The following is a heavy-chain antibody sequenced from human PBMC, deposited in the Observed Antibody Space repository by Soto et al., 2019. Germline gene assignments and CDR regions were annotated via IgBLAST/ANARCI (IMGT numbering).Heavy chain of an antibody. J-gene: IGHJ4*02. V-gene: IGHV4-31*03. CDR1: GGSISSGGYY. D-gene: IGHD6-19*01. Sequence: QVQLQESGPGLVKPSQTLSLTCTVSGGSISSGGYYWSWIRQHPGKVLEWIGYIYYSGSTYYNPSLKSRVTISVDTSKNQFSLKLSSVTAADTAVYYCARFLREAVAGTPYFDSWGQGTLVTVSS. CDR2: IYYSGST. CDR3: ARFLREAVAGTPYFDS.